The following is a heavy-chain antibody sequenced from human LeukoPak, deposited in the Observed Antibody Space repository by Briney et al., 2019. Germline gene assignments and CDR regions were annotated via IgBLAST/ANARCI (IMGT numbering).Heavy chain of an antibody. J-gene: IGHJ3*02. V-gene: IGHV4-34*01. CDR1: GGSFSGYY. CDR3: ASGYYYDSSGFDAFDI. Sequence: SETLSLTCAVYGGSFSGYYWSWIRQYPGKGLEWIGEINHSGSTNYNPSLKSRVTISVDTSKNQFSLKLSSVTAADTAVYYCASGYYYDSSGFDAFDIWGQGTMVTVSS. CDR2: INHSGST. D-gene: IGHD3-22*01.